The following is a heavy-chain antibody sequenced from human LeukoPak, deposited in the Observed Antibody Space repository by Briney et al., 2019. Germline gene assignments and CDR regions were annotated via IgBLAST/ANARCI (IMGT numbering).Heavy chain of an antibody. D-gene: IGHD6-19*01. Sequence: ASVKVSCKASGYTFTGYYMHWVRQAPGQGLEWMGWINPNSGGTNYAQKFQGRVTMTGDTSISTAYMELSRLRSDDTAVYYCARGGYSSGWYVGLFGLGDYYYYGMDVWGQGTTVTVSS. CDR1: GYTFTGYY. CDR2: INPNSGGT. J-gene: IGHJ6*02. CDR3: ARGGYSSGWYVGLFGLGDYYYYGMDV. V-gene: IGHV1-2*02.